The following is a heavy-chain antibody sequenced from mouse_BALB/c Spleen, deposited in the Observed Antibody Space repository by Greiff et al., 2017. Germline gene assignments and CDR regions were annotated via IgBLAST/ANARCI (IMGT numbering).Heavy chain of an antibody. V-gene: IGHV4-2*02. CDR2: INPGSSTI. J-gene: IGHJ4*01. CDR3: ARLGYYGSYAMDY. Sequence: EVKLLESGGGLVQPGGSLNLSCAASGFDFSRYWMSWARQAPGKGQEWIGEINPGSSTINYTPSLKDKFIISRDNAKNTLYLQMSKVRSEDTALYYCARLGYYGSYAMDYWGQGTSVTVSS. D-gene: IGHD1-1*01. CDR1: GFDFSRYW.